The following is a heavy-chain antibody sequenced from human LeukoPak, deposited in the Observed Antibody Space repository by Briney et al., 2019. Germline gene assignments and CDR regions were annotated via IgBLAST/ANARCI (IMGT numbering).Heavy chain of an antibody. CDR2: ISSSSSYI. D-gene: IGHD1-26*01. CDR3: AKPVGAKAGYFDY. CDR1: GFTFSSYS. V-gene: IGHV3-21*01. Sequence: GGSLRLSCAASGFTFSSYSMNWVRQAPGKGLEWVSSISSSSSYIYYADSVKGRFTISRDNAKNSLYLQMNSLRAEDTAVYYCAKPVGAKAGYFDYWGQGTLVTVSS. J-gene: IGHJ4*02.